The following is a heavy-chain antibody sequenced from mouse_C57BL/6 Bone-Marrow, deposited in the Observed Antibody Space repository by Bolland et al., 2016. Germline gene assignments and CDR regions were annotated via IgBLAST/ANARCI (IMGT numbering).Heavy chain of an antibody. V-gene: IGHV1-42*01. Sequence: PSTGGTTYNQKFKAKATFTVDKSSSTAYMQLKSLTSEDSAVYYCARLGGYDTWFAYWGQGTLV. CDR2: PSTGGT. J-gene: IGHJ3*01. D-gene: IGHD2-2*01. CDR3: ARLGGYDTWFAY.